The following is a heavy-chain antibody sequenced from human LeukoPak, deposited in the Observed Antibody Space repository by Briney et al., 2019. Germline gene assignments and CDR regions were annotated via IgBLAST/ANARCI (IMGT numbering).Heavy chain of an antibody. D-gene: IGHD5-18*01. J-gene: IGHJ1*01. V-gene: IGHV5-51*04. CDR2: IYPDDSDT. CDR3: ARLPPTAMTRNQGYFRY. CDR1: GYAFIDYW. Sequence: GESLTISCKASGYAFIDYWIAWVRQVPGKGLEWMGVIYPDDSDTRFSPSFEGQVIISADKPTTTVFLHWSSLKASDTAMYYCARLPPTAMTRNQGYFRYWGQGTLATVSS.